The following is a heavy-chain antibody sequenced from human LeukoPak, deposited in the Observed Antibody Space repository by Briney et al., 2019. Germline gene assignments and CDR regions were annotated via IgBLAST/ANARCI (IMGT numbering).Heavy chain of an antibody. CDR3: ARGPRRITMIVVVTYAFDI. D-gene: IGHD3-22*01. V-gene: IGHV4-34*01. J-gene: IGHJ3*02. Sequence: SETLSLTCAVYGGSFSGYYWSWIRPPPGKGVEWIGEINHSGSTNYNPSLKSRVTISVDTSKNQSSLKLSSVTAADTAVYYCARGPRRITMIVVVTYAFDIWGQGTMVTVSS. CDR2: INHSGST. CDR1: GGSFSGYY.